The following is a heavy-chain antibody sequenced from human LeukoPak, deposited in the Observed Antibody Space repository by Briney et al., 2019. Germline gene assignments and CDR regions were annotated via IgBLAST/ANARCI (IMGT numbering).Heavy chain of an antibody. CDR1: GYTFTSYG. CDR3: ARVFNWNFDWFDP. CDR2: INPNSGGT. J-gene: IGHJ5*02. D-gene: IGHD1-7*01. V-gene: IGHV1-2*02. Sequence: ASVKVSCKASGYTFTSYGISWVRQAPGQGLEWMGWINPNSGGTNYAQKFQGRVTMTRDTSISTAYMELSRLRSDDTAVYYCARVFNWNFDWFDPWGQGTLVTVSS.